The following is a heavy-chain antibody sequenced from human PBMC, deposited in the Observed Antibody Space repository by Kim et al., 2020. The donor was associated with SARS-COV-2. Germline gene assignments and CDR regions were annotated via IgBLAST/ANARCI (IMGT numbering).Heavy chain of an antibody. V-gene: IGHV3-30*18. J-gene: IGHJ4*02. CDR2: ISYDGSNK. CDR1: GFTFSSYG. CDR3: AKDDGSGTTQMSFFDY. Sequence: GGSLRLSCAASGFTFSSYGMHWVRQAPGKGLEWVAVISYDGSNKYYADSVKGRFTISRDNSKNTLYLQMNSLRAEDTAVYYCAKDDGSGTTQMSFFDYWGQGTLVTVSS. D-gene: IGHD3-10*01.